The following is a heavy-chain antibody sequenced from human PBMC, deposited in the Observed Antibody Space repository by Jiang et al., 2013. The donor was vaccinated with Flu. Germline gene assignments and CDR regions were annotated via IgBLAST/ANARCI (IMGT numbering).Heavy chain of an antibody. V-gene: IGHV4-59*02. Sequence: GSGLVKPSETLSLTCSVSGGSVRSYYWSWIRQPPGKGLEWIGYIYYTGSTNYNPSLKSRVTISVDTSKNQFSLKLSSATAADTAMYYCARVTLGGPLNWFDPWGQGTLVTVS. CDR2: IYYTGST. CDR3: ARVTLGGPLNWFDP. CDR1: GGSVRSYY. J-gene: IGHJ5*02. D-gene: IGHD3-16*01.